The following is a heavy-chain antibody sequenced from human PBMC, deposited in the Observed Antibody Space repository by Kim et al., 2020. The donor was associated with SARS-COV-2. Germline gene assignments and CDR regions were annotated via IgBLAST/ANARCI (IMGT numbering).Heavy chain of an antibody. CDR1: GYRFTSFG. CDR2: INAYQGDT. Sequence: ASVKVSCKASGYRFTSFGITWVRQAPGQGLEWTGWINAYQGDTRYAPKFQGRVTMTTETSTSTAYMELRSLRSDDTAVYYCARLLRGDSSMWQYYFDNWGQGTLVTVSS. D-gene: IGHD2-15*01. V-gene: IGHV1-18*01. J-gene: IGHJ4*02. CDR3: ARLLRGDSSMWQYYFDN.